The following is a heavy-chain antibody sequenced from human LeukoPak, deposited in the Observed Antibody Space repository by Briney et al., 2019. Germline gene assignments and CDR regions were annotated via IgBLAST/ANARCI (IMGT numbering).Heavy chain of an antibody. CDR1: GFTFDDYA. CDR3: AKSYGSGSYPVN. Sequence: PGGSLRLSCAASGFTFDDYAMHWVRQAPGKGLEWVSLISGDGGSTYYADSVKGRFTISRDNSKNSLYLQMNNLRTEDTALYYCAKSYGSGSYPVNWGQGTLVTVSS. D-gene: IGHD3-10*01. CDR2: ISGDGGST. V-gene: IGHV3-43*02. J-gene: IGHJ4*02.